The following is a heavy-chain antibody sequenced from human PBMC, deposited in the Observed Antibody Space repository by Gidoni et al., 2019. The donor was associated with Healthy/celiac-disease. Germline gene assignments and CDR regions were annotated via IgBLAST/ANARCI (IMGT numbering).Heavy chain of an antibody. Sequence: QVQLVESGGGVVQPGRSLRLSCAASGFTFSSYGMHWVRQAPGKGLEWVAVICYDGSNKYYADSVKGRFTISRDNSKNTLYLQMNSLRAEDTAVYYCARDDPNTYAGAFDIWGQGTMVTVSS. CDR2: ICYDGSNK. D-gene: IGHD3-10*01. CDR3: ARDDPNTYAGAFDI. J-gene: IGHJ3*02. V-gene: IGHV3-33*01. CDR1: GFTFSSYG.